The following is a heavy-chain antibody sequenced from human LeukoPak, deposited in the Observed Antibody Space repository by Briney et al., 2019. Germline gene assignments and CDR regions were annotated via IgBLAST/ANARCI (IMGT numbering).Heavy chain of an antibody. V-gene: IGHV1-69*05. D-gene: IGHD6-19*01. CDR3: ARGVIAVGGDFDY. Sequence: SVKVSCKASGGTFSSYAISWARQAPGQGLEWMGGIIPIFGTANYGQKFQGRVTMTTDTSTNTAYMELRSLRSDDTAVYYCARGVIAVGGDFDYWGQGTLVTVSS. J-gene: IGHJ4*02. CDR1: GGTFSSYA. CDR2: IIPIFGTA.